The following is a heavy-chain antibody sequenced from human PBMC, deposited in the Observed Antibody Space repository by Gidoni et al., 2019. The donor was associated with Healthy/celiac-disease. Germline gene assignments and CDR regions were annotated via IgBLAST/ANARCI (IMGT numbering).Heavy chain of an antibody. V-gene: IGHV4-4*02. CDR3: AERGSSSRGWFDP. D-gene: IGHD6-6*01. CDR1: GGSISSSNW. Sequence: QVQLQQSGPGLVKPSGTLSLTCAVSGGSISSSNWLSWFRQPPGTGLEWIGETYHSGSTNSNLSLKSRVTISVAKSKNQCSLKLGSVTAADTAVYYCAERGSSSRGWFDPWGQGTLVTVSS. J-gene: IGHJ5*02. CDR2: TYHSGST.